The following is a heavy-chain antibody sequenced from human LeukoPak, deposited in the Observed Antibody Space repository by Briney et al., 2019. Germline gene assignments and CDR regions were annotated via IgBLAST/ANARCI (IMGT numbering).Heavy chain of an antibody. J-gene: IGHJ4*02. CDR1: GFTFSSYS. CDR2: MSSSRSYI. D-gene: IGHD3-22*01. CDR3: ASSVGYYDSSGYYYMLGFDY. Sequence: GGSLRLSCAASGFTFSSYSMNWVRQAPGKGLEWVSSMSSSRSYIYYADSLKGRFTISRDNSKNTLYLQMNSLRAEDTAVYYCASSVGYYDSSGYYYMLGFDYWGQGTLVTVSS. V-gene: IGHV3-21*01.